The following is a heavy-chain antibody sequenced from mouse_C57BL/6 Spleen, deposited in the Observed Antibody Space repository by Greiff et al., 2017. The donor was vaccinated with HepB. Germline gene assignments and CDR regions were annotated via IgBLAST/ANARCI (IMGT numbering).Heavy chain of an antibody. Sequence: VKLQESGAELVRPGASVTLSCKASGYTFTDYEMHWVKQTPVHGLEWIGAIDPETGGTAYNQKFKGKAILTADKSSSTAYMELRSLTSEDSAVYYCTRWPFDYWGQGTTLTVSS. CDR3: TRWPFDY. V-gene: IGHV1-15*01. CDR1: GYTFTDYE. J-gene: IGHJ2*01. CDR2: IDPETGGT.